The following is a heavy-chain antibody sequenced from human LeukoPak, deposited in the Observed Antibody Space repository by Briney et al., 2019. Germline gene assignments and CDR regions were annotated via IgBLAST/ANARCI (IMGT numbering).Heavy chain of an antibody. CDR2: IIPIFGTA. V-gene: IGHV1-69*01. J-gene: IGHJ4*02. D-gene: IGHD6-13*01. CDR1: GGTFSSYA. Sequence: ASVKVSCKASGGTFSSYAISWVRQAPGQGLEWMGGIIPIFGTANYAQKFQGRVTITADESTSTAYMELSSLRSEDTAVYYCARAGRGTYSSSWYDYWGQGTLVTVSS. CDR3: ARAGRGTYSSSWYDY.